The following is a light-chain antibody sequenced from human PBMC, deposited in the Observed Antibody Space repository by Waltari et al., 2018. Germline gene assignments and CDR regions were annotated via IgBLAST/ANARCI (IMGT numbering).Light chain of an antibody. CDR1: SNDVGCYSP. CDR3: SSYTSSLTLV. J-gene: IGLJ3*02. V-gene: IGLV2-14*03. CDR2: DVS. Sequence: HSALTQPASVSGSPGQSITICRPGTSNDVGCYSPVSWYQQHPGKAPKLMIYDVSNRPSGVSNRFSGSKSGNTASLTISGLQAEDEADYYCSSYTSSLTLVFGGGTKLTVL.